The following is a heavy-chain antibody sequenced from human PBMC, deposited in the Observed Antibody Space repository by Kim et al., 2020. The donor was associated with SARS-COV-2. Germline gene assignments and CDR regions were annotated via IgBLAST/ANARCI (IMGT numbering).Heavy chain of an antibody. CDR2: ISSSSSYI. CDR3: ARDLVAVAGTYPSY. J-gene: IGHJ4*02. Sequence: GGSLRLSCAASGFTFSSYSMNWVRQAPGKGLEWVSSISSSSSYIYYADSVKVRFTISRDNAKNSLYLQMNSLRAEDTAVYYCARDLVAVAGTYPSYWGQGTLVTVSS. D-gene: IGHD6-19*01. CDR1: GFTFSSYS. V-gene: IGHV3-21*01.